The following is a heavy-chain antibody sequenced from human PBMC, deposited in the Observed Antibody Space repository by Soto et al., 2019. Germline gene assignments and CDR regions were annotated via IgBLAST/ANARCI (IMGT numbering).Heavy chain of an antibody. CDR2: IIPIFGTA. V-gene: IGHV1-69*13. J-gene: IGHJ4*02. CDR3: VCDGIAAAGTLDY. CDR1: GGTFSSYA. D-gene: IGHD6-13*01. Sequence: ASVKVSCKASGGTFSSYAISWVRQAPGQGLEWMGGIIPIFGTANYAQKFQGRVTITADESTSTAYMELSSLRSEDTAVYYCVCDGIAAAGTLDYWGQGTLVTVSS.